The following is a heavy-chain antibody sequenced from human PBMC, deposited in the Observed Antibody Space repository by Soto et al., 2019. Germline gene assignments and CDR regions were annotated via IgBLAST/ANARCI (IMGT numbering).Heavy chain of an antibody. CDR2: IYYSGST. D-gene: IGHD4-17*01. CDR1: DGSISSSSYY. Sequence: SETLSLTCTVSDGSISSSSYYWGSIRQPPGKGLEWIGSIYYSGSTYYNPSLKSRVTISVDTSKNQFSLKLSSVTAADTAVYYCARLGRYNDYEGWFDPWGQGTLVTVSS. V-gene: IGHV4-39*01. J-gene: IGHJ5*02. CDR3: ARLGRYNDYEGWFDP.